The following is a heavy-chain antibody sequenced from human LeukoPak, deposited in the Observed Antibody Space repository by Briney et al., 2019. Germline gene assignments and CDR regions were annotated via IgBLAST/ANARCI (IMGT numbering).Heavy chain of an antibody. D-gene: IGHD2-21*02. Sequence: PSETLSLTCSVSGDSASPYFWSWIRQPPGKGLEWIGYIYYSGTTNYNPSLNSRVTISIDTSHDQFSLKANSVTAADTAVYYCARLTAGLYFDSWGQGKLVTVSS. J-gene: IGHJ4*02. CDR2: IYYSGTT. CDR1: GDSASPYF. V-gene: IGHV4-59*08. CDR3: ARLTAGLYFDS.